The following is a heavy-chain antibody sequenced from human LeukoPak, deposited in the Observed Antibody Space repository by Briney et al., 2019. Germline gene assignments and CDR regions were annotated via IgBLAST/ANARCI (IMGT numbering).Heavy chain of an antibody. CDR3: AREDYDDSGAWYFDL. D-gene: IGHD3-3*01. V-gene: IGHV4-4*02. CDR1: GGSISRSNW. CDR2: IYHSGST. J-gene: IGHJ2*01. Sequence: NASGTLSLTCAVSGGSISRSNWWSWVRQPPGKGLEWIGEIYHSGSTNYNPSLKSRVTISVDKSENQFSLKLSSVTAADTAVYYCAREDYDDSGAWYFDLWGRGTLVTVSS.